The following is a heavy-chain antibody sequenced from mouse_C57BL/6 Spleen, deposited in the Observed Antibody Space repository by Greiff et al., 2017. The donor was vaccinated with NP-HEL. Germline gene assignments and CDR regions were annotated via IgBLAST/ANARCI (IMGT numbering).Heavy chain of an antibody. CDR2: ISSGGSYT. V-gene: IGHV5-6*01. CDR3: ARQRDYYGSSYGYFDV. D-gene: IGHD1-1*01. J-gene: IGHJ1*03. CDR1: GFTFSSYG. Sequence: EVKLMESGGDLVKPGGSLKLSCAASGFTFSSYGMSWVRQTPDKRLEWVATISSGGSYTYYPDSVKGRFTLSRDNAKNTLYLQMSSLKSEDTAMYYCARQRDYYGSSYGYFDVWGTGTTVTVSS.